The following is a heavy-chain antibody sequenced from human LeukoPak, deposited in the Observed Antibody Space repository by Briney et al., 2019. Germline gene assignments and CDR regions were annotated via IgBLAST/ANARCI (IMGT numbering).Heavy chain of an antibody. Sequence: SETLSLTCAVYGGSFSGYYWSWIRQPPGKGLEWIGEINNSGSTNYNPSLKSRFTISVDMSKNQVSLTLSSVTDGDTAVDYCVRRSGSYYNHPFDYWGQGTLVTVSS. CDR1: GGSFSGYY. J-gene: IGHJ4*02. CDR3: VRRSGSYYNHPFDY. V-gene: IGHV4-34*01. CDR2: INNSGST. D-gene: IGHD3-10*01.